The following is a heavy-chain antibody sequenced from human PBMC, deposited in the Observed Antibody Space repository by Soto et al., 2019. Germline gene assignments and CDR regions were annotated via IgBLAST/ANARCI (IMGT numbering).Heavy chain of an antibody. J-gene: IGHJ4*02. CDR2: IYHSGST. Sequence: QLQLQESGSGLVKPSQTLSLTCAVSGGSISSGGYSWSWIRQPPGKGLEWIGYIYHSGSTYYNPSLKSRVTISVDRSKNQFSLKLSAVTAADTAVYYCARAGGLGAVAVDYWGQGTLVTVSS. V-gene: IGHV4-30-2*01. D-gene: IGHD6-19*01. CDR3: ARAGGLGAVAVDY. CDR1: GGSISSGGYS.